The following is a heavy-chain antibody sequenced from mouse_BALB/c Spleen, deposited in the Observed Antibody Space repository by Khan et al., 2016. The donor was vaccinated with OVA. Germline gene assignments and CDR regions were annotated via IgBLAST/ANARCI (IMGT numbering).Heavy chain of an antibody. CDR1: GYTFTSNT. Sequence: QVRLQQSGAELARPGASVKMSCEASGYTFTSNTMHWVKQRPGQGLEWIGYIIPRSGYTNYNQKFKDKATLTADKSSSTAYMQLSSLTSEDSAVYDSARRTTGYAMDYWGQGTSVIVSS. D-gene: IGHD2-14*01. CDR3: ARRTTGYAMDY. V-gene: IGHV1-4*01. CDR2: IIPRSGYT. J-gene: IGHJ4*01.